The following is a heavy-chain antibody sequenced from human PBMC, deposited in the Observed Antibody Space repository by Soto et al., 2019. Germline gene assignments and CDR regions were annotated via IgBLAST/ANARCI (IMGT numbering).Heavy chain of an antibody. Sequence: GESLKISCKGSGYSFTSYWIGWVRQMPGKGLEWMGIIYPGDSDTRYSPSFQGQVTISADKSISTAYLQWSSLKASDTAMYYCARLEKAPYSSGWYDWFDPWGQGTLVTVSS. V-gene: IGHV5-51*01. CDR1: GYSFTSYW. CDR2: IYPGDSDT. J-gene: IGHJ5*02. D-gene: IGHD6-19*01. CDR3: ARLEKAPYSSGWYDWFDP.